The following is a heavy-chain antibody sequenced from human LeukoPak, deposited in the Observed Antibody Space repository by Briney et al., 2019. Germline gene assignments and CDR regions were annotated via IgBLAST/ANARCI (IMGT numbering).Heavy chain of an antibody. Sequence: SVKVSCKASGGTFSSYAISWVRQAPGQGLEWMGRIIPIFGTANYAQKFQGRVTITTDESTSTAYMELSSLRSEDTAVYYCTRDDYDSSGPADYWGHGTLVTVSS. D-gene: IGHD3-22*01. CDR2: IIPIFGTA. J-gene: IGHJ4*01. CDR3: TRDDYDSSGPADY. CDR1: GGTFSSYA. V-gene: IGHV1-69*05.